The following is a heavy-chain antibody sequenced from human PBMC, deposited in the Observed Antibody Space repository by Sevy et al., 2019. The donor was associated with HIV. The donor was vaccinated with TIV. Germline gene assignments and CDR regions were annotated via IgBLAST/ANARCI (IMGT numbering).Heavy chain of an antibody. Sequence: GGSLRLSCAASGFTFSSYEMSWVRQAPGKGLEWVSYISNSGTTIYYSDSVKGRFTISRDNAKNSLYLQMNSLRAEDTAVYYCARSPGPNQLVRHWGQGTLVTVSS. CDR2: ISNSGTTI. D-gene: IGHD6-13*01. CDR3: ARSPGPNQLVRH. CDR1: GFTFSSYE. V-gene: IGHV3-48*03. J-gene: IGHJ4*02.